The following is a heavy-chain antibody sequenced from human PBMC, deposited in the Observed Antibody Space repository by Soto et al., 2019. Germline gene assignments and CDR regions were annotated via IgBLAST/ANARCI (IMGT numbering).Heavy chain of an antibody. Sequence: ERLALTCPVSGGSVSSYFWSWVRQPPGKGLEWIGYIYNSGRTNYNPPLKSLVTISLDTSDNDFSLSLTSLTAADTAVYYCARVNSGWSSGHGLDVWGQGTKVTVSS. J-gene: IGHJ6*02. V-gene: IGHV4-59*02. CDR2: IYNSGRT. CDR3: ARVNSGWSSGHGLDV. CDR1: GGSVSSYF. D-gene: IGHD6-19*01.